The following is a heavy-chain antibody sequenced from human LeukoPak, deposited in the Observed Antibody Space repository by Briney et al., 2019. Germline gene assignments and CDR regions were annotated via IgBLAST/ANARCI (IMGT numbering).Heavy chain of an antibody. D-gene: IGHD3-10*01. CDR3: AAARPMVRGVISLFDY. Sequence: SVTVSCKASGFTFTSSAVQWVRQARGQRLEWIGWIVVGSGNTNYAQKFQERVTITRDMSTSTAYMELSSLRSEDTAVYYCAAARPMVRGVISLFDYWGQGTLVTVSS. V-gene: IGHV1-58*01. CDR1: GFTFTSSA. J-gene: IGHJ4*02. CDR2: IVVGSGNT.